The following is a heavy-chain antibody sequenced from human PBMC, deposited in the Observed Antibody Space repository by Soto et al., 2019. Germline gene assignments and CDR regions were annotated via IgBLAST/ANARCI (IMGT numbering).Heavy chain of an antibody. D-gene: IGHD2-15*01. Sequence: VGSLRLSCAASGFIFKSYAMSWVRQITGKGPEWVSVISGGGGTTYHADSVKGRVTISRDNSKNTVFLQMNSLRAEDTAVYYWARDRLLYSYDGMDAWGQGTTVTVS. CDR2: ISGGGGTT. J-gene: IGHJ6*02. CDR3: ARDRLLYSYDGMDA. V-gene: IGHV3-23*01. CDR1: GFIFKSYA.